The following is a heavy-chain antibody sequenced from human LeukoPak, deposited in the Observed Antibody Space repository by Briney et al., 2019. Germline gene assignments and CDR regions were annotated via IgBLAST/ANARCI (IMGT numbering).Heavy chain of an antibody. D-gene: IGHD3-22*01. Sequence: SGPTLVKPTQTLTLTCTFSGFSLSTSGVPVGWIRQPPGNALEWLALNYLNDDKRYSPSLKSRLTITKDTSKYRVVLTMTNMDPVDTATYYCAHSLYDSSGYYYFDYWGQGTLVTVSS. CDR1: GFSLSTSGVP. J-gene: IGHJ4*02. V-gene: IGHV2-5*01. CDR3: AHSLYDSSGYYYFDY. CDR2: NYLNDDK.